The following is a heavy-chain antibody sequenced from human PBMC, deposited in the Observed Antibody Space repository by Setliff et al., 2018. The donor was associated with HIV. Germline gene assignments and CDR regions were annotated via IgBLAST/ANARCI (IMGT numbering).Heavy chain of an antibody. V-gene: IGHV4-61*01. CDR1: GGSVGSGSYY. CDR3: ARGSESLTYFDN. Sequence: PSETLSLTCTVSGGSVGSGSYYWSWVRQPPGKGLEWIGYIYYTGSTNYSTSLKTRLTISKDTSKNQVVLTMTNMDPVDTATYYCARGSESLTYFDNLGPGTLVTVSS. J-gene: IGHJ4*02. D-gene: IGHD3-10*01. CDR2: IYYTGST.